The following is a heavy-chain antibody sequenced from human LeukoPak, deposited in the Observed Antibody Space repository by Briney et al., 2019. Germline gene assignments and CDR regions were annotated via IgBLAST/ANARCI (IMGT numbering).Heavy chain of an antibody. CDR1: GFIFYIYD. CDR2: IDKSGATT. Sequence: GGSLRLSCATSGFIFYIYDIGWVRQAPGKGLEWVSSIDKSGATTYYADSVKGRFTLTRDNSRNTLFLQMNSLRAEDTAIYSCARDPGGLGPAFDFWGQGTQVTVSS. J-gene: IGHJ4*02. CDR3: ARDPGGLGPAFDF. V-gene: IGHV3-23*01. D-gene: IGHD3-16*01.